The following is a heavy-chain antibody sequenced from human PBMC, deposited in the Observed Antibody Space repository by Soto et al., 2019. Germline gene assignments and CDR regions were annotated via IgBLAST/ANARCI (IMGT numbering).Heavy chain of an antibody. CDR1: GLSITDSEMG. J-gene: IGHJ5*02. V-gene: IGHV2-26*01. Sequence: QVTLKESGPVLVKPTETLTLRCTVSGLSITDSEMGVSWIRQPPGQPLEWLAHIDSSGEKSYRTFLKSRLAISKDPAKTQIVLTMTNMDPADTSTYYCARRHLAVAVSPWFDPWGQGIPVTVS. CDR2: IDSSGEK. CDR3: ARRHLAVAVSPWFDP. D-gene: IGHD6-19*01.